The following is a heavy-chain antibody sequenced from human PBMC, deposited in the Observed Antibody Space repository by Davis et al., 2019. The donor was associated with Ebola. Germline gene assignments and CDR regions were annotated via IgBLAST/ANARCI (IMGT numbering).Heavy chain of an antibody. Sequence: PSETLSLTCTVSGGSISSYYWSWIRQPAGKGLEWIGRIYTSGSTNYNPSLKSRVTMSVDTSKNQFSLKLSSVTAADTAVYYCARDTAMGVEMATPTDYYYGMDVWGQGTTVTVSS. V-gene: IGHV4-4*07. CDR3: ARDTAMGVEMATPTDYYYGMDV. D-gene: IGHD5-24*01. CDR2: IYTSGST. CDR1: GGSISSYY. J-gene: IGHJ6*02.